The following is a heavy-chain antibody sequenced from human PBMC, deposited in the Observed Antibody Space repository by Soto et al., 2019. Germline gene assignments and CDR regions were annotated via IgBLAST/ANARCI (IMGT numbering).Heavy chain of an antibody. CDR1: GFTFSTSQ. CDR3: AREGSSDAYDI. CDR2: ISSSGSSR. V-gene: IGHV3-48*03. Sequence: EVRLVESGGGVVQPGGSLRLSCAASGFTFSTSQMNWVRQAPGKGLEWLSYISSSGSSRYYADSVKGRFTIARDNAKKSLYLQMNSLRVEDTAVYYCAREGSSDAYDIWGQGTKVTVS. J-gene: IGHJ3*02. D-gene: IGHD3-10*01.